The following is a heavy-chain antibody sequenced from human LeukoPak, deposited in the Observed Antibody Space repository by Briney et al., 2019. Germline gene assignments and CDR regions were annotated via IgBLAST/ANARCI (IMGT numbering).Heavy chain of an antibody. CDR1: GGSISSSNW. Sequence: SETLSLTCAVSGGSISSSNWWSWVRQPPGKGLEWIGEIYHSGSTNYNPSLKSRVTISVDKSKNPFSPKLSSVTAADTAVYYCARGPTIAAATFDYWGQGTLVTVSS. CDR2: IYHSGST. J-gene: IGHJ4*02. V-gene: IGHV4-4*02. D-gene: IGHD6-13*01. CDR3: ARGPTIAAATFDY.